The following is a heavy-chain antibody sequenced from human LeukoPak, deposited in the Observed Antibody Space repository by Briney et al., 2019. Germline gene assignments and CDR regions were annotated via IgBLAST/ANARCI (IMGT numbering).Heavy chain of an antibody. D-gene: IGHD3-22*01. J-gene: IGHJ6*02. CDR1: GYTFTTYD. V-gene: IGHV1-8*01. CDR3: ARVLGYYDSSGYYPHYGMDV. Sequence: ASVKVSCKASGYTFTTYDINWVRQAPGQGLEWMGSMNPNGGHIGYAQKFQGRVTMTRDTSISTAYMELSSLRSEDTAVYYCARVLGYYDSSGYYPHYGMDVWGQGTTVTVSS. CDR2: MNPNGGHI.